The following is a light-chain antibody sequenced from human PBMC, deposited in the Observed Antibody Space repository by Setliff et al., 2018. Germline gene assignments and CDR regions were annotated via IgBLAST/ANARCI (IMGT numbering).Light chain of an antibody. CDR3: SSYSSRTTLDV. Sequence: QSVLTQPASVSGSPGQSITIYCIGSSSDIGAYDYVAWYQQHPGKAPKLMIYDVSVRPSGVSSRFSGSKSGNTASLTISGLQAEDEADYYCSSYSSRTTLDVFGTGTKV. J-gene: IGLJ1*01. CDR1: SSDIGAYDY. CDR2: DVS. V-gene: IGLV2-14*03.